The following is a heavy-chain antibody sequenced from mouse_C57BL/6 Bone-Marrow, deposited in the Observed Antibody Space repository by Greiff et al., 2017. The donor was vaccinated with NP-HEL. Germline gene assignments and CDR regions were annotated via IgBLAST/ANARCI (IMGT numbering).Heavy chain of an antibody. V-gene: IGHV2-9*01. CDR1: GFSLTSYG. CDR3: AKLGDYDGFAY. D-gene: IGHD2-4*01. Sequence: VQGVESGPGLVAPSQSLSITCTVSGFSLTSYGVDWVRQPPGKGLEWLGVLWGGGSTNYNSALMSRMSISKDNSKSQVFLKRNSLHTVDTAMYYGAKLGDYDGFAYWGQGTLVTVSA. J-gene: IGHJ3*01. CDR2: LWGGGST.